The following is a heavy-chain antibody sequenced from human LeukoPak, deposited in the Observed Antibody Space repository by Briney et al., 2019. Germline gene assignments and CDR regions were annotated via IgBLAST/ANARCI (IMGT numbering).Heavy chain of an antibody. D-gene: IGHD3-9*01. V-gene: IGHV4-4*07. CDR3: ARGGKRALRYFDWFPGMDV. CDR1: GASISSYY. Sequence: PSETLSLTCTVSGASISSYYWSWIRQPAGKGLEWIGRIYTSGSTNYNPSLKSRVTISVDTSKNQFSLKLSSVTAADTAVYYCARGGKRALRYFDWFPGMDVWGKGTTVTVSS. CDR2: IYTSGST. J-gene: IGHJ6*03.